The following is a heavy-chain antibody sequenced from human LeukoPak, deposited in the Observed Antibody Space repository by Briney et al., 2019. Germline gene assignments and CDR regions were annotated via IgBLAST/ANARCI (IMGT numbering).Heavy chain of an antibody. CDR2: MNSNSGNT. D-gene: IGHD3-10*01. J-gene: IGHJ4*02. Sequence: ASVKVSCKASGYTFTNYDIMWVRQATGQGPEWMGWMNSNSGNTGYAQKFQGRVTMTRDTSINTAYMELHSLTSEDTAVYYCARGRGGTVVRGYLDYRGQGTLVTVSS. CDR1: GYTFTNYD. CDR3: ARGRGGTVVRGYLDY. V-gene: IGHV1-8*01.